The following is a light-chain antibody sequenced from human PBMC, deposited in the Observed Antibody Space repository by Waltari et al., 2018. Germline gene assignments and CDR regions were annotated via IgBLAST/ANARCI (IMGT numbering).Light chain of an antibody. Sequence: DIQMTQSPSSLSASVGDRVTITCRASQSVSIYLNWYQQKPGKAPKLLISAASSLQSGVPSRFSGSGSGTDFTLTISSLQPEDFASYYCQQRYSTPPWTFGQGTKVEI. J-gene: IGKJ1*01. V-gene: IGKV1-39*01. CDR3: QQRYSTPPWT. CDR1: QSVSIY. CDR2: AAS.